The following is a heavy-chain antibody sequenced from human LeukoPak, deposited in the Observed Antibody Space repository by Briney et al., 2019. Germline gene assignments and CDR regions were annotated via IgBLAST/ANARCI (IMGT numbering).Heavy chain of an antibody. Sequence: SETLSLTCTVSGGSISSYYWSWIRQPPGRGLEWIGYIYFSGSTSYNPSLKSRVTISVDRSKNQFSLKLSSVAAADTAVYYCARSYDTNFDYWGQGTLVTVSS. CDR1: GGSISSYY. CDR2: IYFSGST. J-gene: IGHJ4*02. V-gene: IGHV4-59*01. D-gene: IGHD3-3*01. CDR3: ARSYDTNFDY.